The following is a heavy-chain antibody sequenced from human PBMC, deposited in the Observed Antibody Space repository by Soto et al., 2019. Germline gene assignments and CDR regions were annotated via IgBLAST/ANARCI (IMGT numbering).Heavy chain of an antibody. D-gene: IGHD3-9*01. V-gene: IGHV1-69*02. Sequence: SVKVSCKASGGTFSSYTISWVRQAPGQGLEWMGRIIPILGIANYAQKFQGRVTITADKSTSTAYMELSSLRSEDTAVYYCARVELGTYYDILTGYWAGWFDPWGQGTLVTVSS. J-gene: IGHJ5*02. CDR2: IIPILGIA. CDR1: GGTFSSYT. CDR3: ARVELGTYYDILTGYWAGWFDP.